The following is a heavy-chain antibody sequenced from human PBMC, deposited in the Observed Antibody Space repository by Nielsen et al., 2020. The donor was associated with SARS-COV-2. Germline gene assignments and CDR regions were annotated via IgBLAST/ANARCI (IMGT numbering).Heavy chain of an antibody. J-gene: IGHJ4*02. V-gene: IGHV1-18*01. CDR2: NSGYNDKT. Sequence: WVRQAPGQGLAWMGWNSGYNDKTNYPQNLQGRVTMTTDTATSTAYMELRSLISDDTAVYYCARGPPTQLGGYYLQSASDFWGQGTLVTVSS. D-gene: IGHD3-3*01. CDR3: ARGPPTQLGGYYLQSASDF.